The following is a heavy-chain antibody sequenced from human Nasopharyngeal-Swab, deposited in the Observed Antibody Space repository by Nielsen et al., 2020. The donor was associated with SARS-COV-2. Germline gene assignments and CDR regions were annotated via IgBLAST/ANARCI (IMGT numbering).Heavy chain of an antibody. CDR1: GGSISSYY. Sequence: SETLSLTCTVSGGSISSYYWSWIRQPPGKGLEWIGYIYYSGSTNYNPSLKSRVTISVDTSKNQFSLKLCSVTAADTAVYYCARRLSGTHDYWGQGTLVTVSS. CDR3: ARRLSGTHDY. J-gene: IGHJ4*02. V-gene: IGHV4-59*13. D-gene: IGHD2-2*01. CDR2: IYYSGST.